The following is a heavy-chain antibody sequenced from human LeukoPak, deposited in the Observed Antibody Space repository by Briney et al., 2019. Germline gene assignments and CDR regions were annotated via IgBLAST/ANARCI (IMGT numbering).Heavy chain of an antibody. CDR2: IHYGGNT. J-gene: IGHJ4*02. V-gene: IGHV4-59*11. D-gene: IGHD3-9*01. Sequence: PSETLSLTCSVSGGSISGHYWSGIRQPPGKGLEWIGYIHYGGNTDYNPSLQSRVSMLVDTPRNQFSLRLTSVTAADTAVYYCARRGPGYPYYFDYWGQGALVTVSS. CDR1: GGSISGHY. CDR3: ARRGPGYPYYFDY.